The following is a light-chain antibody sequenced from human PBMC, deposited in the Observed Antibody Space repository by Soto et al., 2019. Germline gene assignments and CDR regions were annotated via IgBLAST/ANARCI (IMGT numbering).Light chain of an antibody. CDR3: QRRSNWPPLFT. Sequence: EIVLTQSPATLSLSPGERATLSCRASQSVSSYLAWYQQKPGQAPRLLIYDASNRASGIPARFSGGGSGTDFTLTISTLEPEDFAFYYCQRRSNWPPLFTFGPGTKVDIK. V-gene: IGKV3-11*01. CDR2: DAS. CDR1: QSVSSY. J-gene: IGKJ3*01.